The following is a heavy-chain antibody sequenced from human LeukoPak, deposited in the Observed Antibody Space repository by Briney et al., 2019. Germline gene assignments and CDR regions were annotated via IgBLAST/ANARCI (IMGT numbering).Heavy chain of an antibody. CDR2: IIPIFGTA. CDR3: ANRADIVVVPAAIDYYYYMDV. D-gene: IGHD2-2*02. CDR1: GYTFTSYG. V-gene: IGHV1-69*13. J-gene: IGHJ6*03. Sequence: GASVKVSCKASGYTFTSYGISWVRQAPGQGLEWMGGIIPIFGTANYAQKFQGRVTITADESTSTAYMELSSLRSEDTAVYYCANRADIVVVPAAIDYYYYMDVWGKGTTVTVSS.